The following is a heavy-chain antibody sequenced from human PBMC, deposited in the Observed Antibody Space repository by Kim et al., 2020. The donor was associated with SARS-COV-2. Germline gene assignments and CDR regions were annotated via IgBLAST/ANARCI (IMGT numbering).Heavy chain of an antibody. CDR1: GGSISSGGYY. J-gene: IGHJ4*02. CDR2: IYYSGST. V-gene: IGHV4-31*03. CDR3: AGRDGSGSYYQRTPDY. Sequence: SETLSLTCTVSGGSISSGGYYWSWIRQHPGKGLEWIGYIYYSGSTYYNPSLKSRVTISVDTSKNQFSLKLSSVTAADTAVYYCAGRDGSGSYYQRTPDYWGQGTLVTVSS. D-gene: IGHD3-10*01.